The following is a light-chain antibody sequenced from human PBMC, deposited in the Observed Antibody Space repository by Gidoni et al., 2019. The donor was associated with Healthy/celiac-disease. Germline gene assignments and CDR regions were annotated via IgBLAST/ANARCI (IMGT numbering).Light chain of an antibody. CDR3: QQYGSSPPIT. CDR2: GAA. V-gene: IGKV3-20*01. Sequence: DIVLPRSPAPLSLSPGERATPSGRASQSVSSSYLPWYQQKPGQAPRILIYGAASRATGIPDRFSGSGSGTDFTLTISRLEPEDFAVYYCQQYGSSPPITFXXXTRLEIK. J-gene: IGKJ5*01. CDR1: QSVSSSY.